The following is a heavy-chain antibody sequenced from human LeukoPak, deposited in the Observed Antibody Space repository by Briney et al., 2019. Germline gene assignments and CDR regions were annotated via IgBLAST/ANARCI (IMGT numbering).Heavy chain of an antibody. D-gene: IGHD2-21*02. Sequence: SETLSLTCAVSGYSISGGDYCGWIRQPPGKGLEWIGSSYHTGSTYYNPSLQSRVTISLDSPKNQFSLKLTSVTAADTAVYYCARGVTAAVMVLTYYFDTWGQGTPVTVSS. J-gene: IGHJ4*02. CDR1: GYSISGGDY. CDR3: ARGVTAAVMVLTYYFDT. V-gene: IGHV4-38-2*01. CDR2: SYHTGST.